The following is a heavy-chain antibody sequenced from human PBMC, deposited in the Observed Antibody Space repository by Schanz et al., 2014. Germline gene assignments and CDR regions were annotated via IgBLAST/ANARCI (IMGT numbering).Heavy chain of an antibody. CDR3: AKVWKDHRIAGRPGWSDGMDV. D-gene: IGHD6-6*01. J-gene: IGHJ6*02. CDR2: ISSSSSYI. V-gene: IGHV3-21*01. Sequence: EVQLLESGGGLVQPGGSLRLSCVASGFTFFGSFAMSWVRQAPGKGLEWVSSISSSSSYISYADSVKGRFTISRDNAKNSLYLQMNSLRAEDTAVYYCAKVWKDHRIAGRPGWSDGMDVWGQGTTVTVSS. CDR1: GFTFFGSFA.